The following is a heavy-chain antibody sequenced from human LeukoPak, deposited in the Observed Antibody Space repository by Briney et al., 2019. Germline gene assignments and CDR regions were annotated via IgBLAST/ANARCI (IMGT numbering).Heavy chain of an antibody. V-gene: IGHV1-2*02. J-gene: IGHJ4*02. CDR3: ARSSGFFYYFDY. D-gene: IGHD3-22*01. CDR2: INPNIGDT. Sequence: ASVTVSCKSSAYALTGYYFHWVRQAPGQGLEWMGWINPNIGDTNYAEKFQGRVTLTRDTYINIAYMELSRLTSDDTAVYYCARSSGFFYYFDYWGQGTLVTVSS. CDR1: AYALTGYY.